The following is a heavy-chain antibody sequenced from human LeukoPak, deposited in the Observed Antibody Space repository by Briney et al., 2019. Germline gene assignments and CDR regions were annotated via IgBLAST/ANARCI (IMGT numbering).Heavy chain of an antibody. CDR1: GDSVSGISFY. Sequence: SETLSLTCTVSGDSVSGISFYWSWIRQPPGEGLQYIGYIQYSGSTNYNPSLKSRVTISVDTSKNQFSLKLSSVTAADTAVYYCARYYDSSGYWSTPHFDYWGQGTLVTVSS. CDR2: IQYSGST. J-gene: IGHJ4*02. D-gene: IGHD3-22*01. V-gene: IGHV4-61*01. CDR3: ARYYDSSGYWSTPHFDY.